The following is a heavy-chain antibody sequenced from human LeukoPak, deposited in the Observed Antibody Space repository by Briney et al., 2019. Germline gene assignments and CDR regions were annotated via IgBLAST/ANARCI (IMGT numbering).Heavy chain of an antibody. CDR2: IRYDGSNK. V-gene: IGHV3-30*02. CDR3: AKDLIVVVPAAIRIFEEYYYYYMDV. J-gene: IGHJ6*03. D-gene: IGHD2-2*01. Sequence: GGSLRLSCAASGFTFSSYGMHWVRQAPGKGLEWVAFIRYDGSNKYYAVSVKGRFTISRDNSKNTLYLQMNSLRAEDTAVYYCAKDLIVVVPAAIRIFEEYYYYYMDVWGKGPRSPSP. CDR1: GFTFSSYG.